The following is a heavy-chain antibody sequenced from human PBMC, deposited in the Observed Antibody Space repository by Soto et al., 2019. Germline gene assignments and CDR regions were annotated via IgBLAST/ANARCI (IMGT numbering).Heavy chain of an antibody. CDR3: ARGRRQLVRSGWGMDV. CDR1: GGSISSGGYY. V-gene: IGHV4-31*03. CDR2: IYYSGST. J-gene: IGHJ6*02. D-gene: IGHD6-13*01. Sequence: QVQLQESGPGLVKPSQTLSLTCTVSGGSISSGGYYWSWIRQHPGKGLEWIGYIYYSGSTYYNPSLKSRVTISVDTSKNQFSLKLSSVTAADTAVYYCARGRRQLVRSGWGMDVWGQGTTVTVSS.